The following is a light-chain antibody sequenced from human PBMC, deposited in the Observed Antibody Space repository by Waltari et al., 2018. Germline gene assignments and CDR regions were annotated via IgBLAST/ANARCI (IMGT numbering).Light chain of an antibody. CDR2: DAS. V-gene: IGKV3-11*01. CDR1: QSFSTY. CDR3: QHRSNWPWT. Sequence: EIVLTQSPATLSLSPGERATLSCRASQSFSTYLAWYQQKPGQTPRLLIYDASNRATGITARFSGSGSGTDFTLTISSLEPEDFAVYYCQHRSNWPWTFGQGTKVEIK. J-gene: IGKJ1*01.